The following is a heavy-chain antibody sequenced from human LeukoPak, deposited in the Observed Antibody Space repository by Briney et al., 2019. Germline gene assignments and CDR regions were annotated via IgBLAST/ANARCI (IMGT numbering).Heavy chain of an antibody. CDR2: ISSSSSYI. D-gene: IGHD4-23*01. Sequence: GGSLRVSCAASEFAVGSKYMNWVRQAPWKGLEWVSSISSSSSYIYYADAVKGRFTISRDNAKNSLYLQMNSLRAEDTAVYYCARVVGGKTGSVDYWGQGTLVTVSS. J-gene: IGHJ4*02. CDR1: EFAVGSKY. V-gene: IGHV3-21*01. CDR3: ARVVGGKTGSVDY.